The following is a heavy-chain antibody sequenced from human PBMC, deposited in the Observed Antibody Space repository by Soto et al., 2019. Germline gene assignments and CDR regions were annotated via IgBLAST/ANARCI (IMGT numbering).Heavy chain of an antibody. D-gene: IGHD6-13*01. Sequence: ASVQVSCQASGGTFSSYAISGVRQAPGQGLEWMGGIIPIFGTANYAQKFQGRVTITADKSTSTAYMELSSLRSEDTAVYYCAAPYSISWYYYGMDVWGQGTTVTVS. J-gene: IGHJ6*02. CDR1: GGTFSSYA. CDR2: IIPIFGTA. CDR3: AAPYSISWYYYGMDV. V-gene: IGHV1-69*06.